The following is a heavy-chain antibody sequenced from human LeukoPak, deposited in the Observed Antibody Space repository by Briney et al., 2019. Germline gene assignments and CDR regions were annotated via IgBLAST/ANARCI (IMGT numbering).Heavy chain of an antibody. CDR3: AKDWTSHKGVYDCLDF. J-gene: IGHJ4*02. V-gene: IGHV3-23*01. D-gene: IGHD3-16*01. CDR2: IRGPAET. CDR1: GFSFDVHA. Sequence: GGALRLSCAASGFSFDVHAMTWVRQAPGKGPEWVATIRGPAETFYADSVRGRLSICRDNSRYTLYLQMNRLRAEDSALYYCAKDWTSHKGVYDCLDFWGQGTQVTVSS.